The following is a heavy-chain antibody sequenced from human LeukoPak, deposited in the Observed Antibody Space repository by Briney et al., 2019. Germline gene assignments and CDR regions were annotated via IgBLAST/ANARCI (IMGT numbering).Heavy chain of an antibody. CDR1: GFTFSSYA. Sequence: GVSLRLSCAASGFTFSSYAMSWVRQAPGKGLEWVSAISGSGGTTYYADSVKGRFTISRDNSKNTMYLQMNSLRAEDTAVYYCAKAFTVVVPAAILYYFDYWGQGTLVTVSS. J-gene: IGHJ4*02. CDR2: ISGSGGTT. D-gene: IGHD2-2*01. CDR3: AKAFTVVVPAAILYYFDY. V-gene: IGHV3-23*01.